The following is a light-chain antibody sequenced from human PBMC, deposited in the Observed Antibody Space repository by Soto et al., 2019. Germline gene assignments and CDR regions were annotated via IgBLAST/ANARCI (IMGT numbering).Light chain of an antibody. Sequence: EIVLSQSPATLSLSPGERATLSCRASQSVSSYLAWYQQKPGQAPRLLIYCASNRATGVPDRFSGGGSGTDFTLTISRLEPEDFAVYFCQQYVTAPRTFGQGTKVDIK. J-gene: IGKJ1*01. V-gene: IGKV3-20*01. CDR2: CAS. CDR1: QSVSSY. CDR3: QQYVTAPRT.